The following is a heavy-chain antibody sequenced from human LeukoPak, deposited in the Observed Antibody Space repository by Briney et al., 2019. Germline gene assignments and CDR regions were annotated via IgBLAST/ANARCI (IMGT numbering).Heavy chain of an antibody. CDR3: ARDLLGSTIFGVVIMDHWFDP. CDR1: GGSISSGGYY. CDR2: IYYSGST. J-gene: IGHJ5*02. Sequence: TLSLTCTVSGGSISSGGYYWSWIRQHPGKGLEWIGYIYYSGSTYYNPSLKSRVTISVDTSKNQFSLKLSSVTAADTAVYYCARDLLGSTIFGVVIMDHWFDPWGQGTLVTVSS. V-gene: IGHV4-31*03. D-gene: IGHD3-3*01.